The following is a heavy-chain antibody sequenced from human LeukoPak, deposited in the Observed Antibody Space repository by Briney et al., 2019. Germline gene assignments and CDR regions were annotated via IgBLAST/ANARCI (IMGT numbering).Heavy chain of an antibody. Sequence: GGSLGLSCAASGFTFSYYAMSWVRQAPERGLEWVSGISDSGGTTYYADSVKGRFTISRDNSKNTLYLQMNSLSADDTAVYYCAKDSIRRLMATNPYYFDSWGQGTLVTVSS. CDR1: GFTFSYYA. CDR3: AKDSIRRLMATNPYYFDS. V-gene: IGHV3-23*01. D-gene: IGHD5-24*01. J-gene: IGHJ4*02. CDR2: ISDSGGTT.